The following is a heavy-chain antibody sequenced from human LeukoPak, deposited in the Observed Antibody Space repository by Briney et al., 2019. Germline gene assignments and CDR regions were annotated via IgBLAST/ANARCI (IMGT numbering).Heavy chain of an antibody. D-gene: IGHD4-17*01. CDR2: ISGSGGST. J-gene: IGHJ6*02. Sequence: GGSLRLSCAASGFTLSNYWMSWVRQAPGKGLEWVSAISGSGGSTYYADSVKGRFTISRDNSKNTLYLQMNSLRAEDTAVYYCAKVVRGYGDSVWGQGTTVTVSS. CDR3: AKVVRGYGDSV. CDR1: GFTLSNYW. V-gene: IGHV3-23*01.